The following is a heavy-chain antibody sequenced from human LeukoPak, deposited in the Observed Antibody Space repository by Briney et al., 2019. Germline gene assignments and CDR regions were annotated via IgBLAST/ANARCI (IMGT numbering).Heavy chain of an antibody. CDR2: IYYSGST. CDR1: GGSISSGNY. D-gene: IGHD6-19*01. Sequence: SQTLSLTCTVSGGSISSGNYWSWIRQPPGKGLEWIGYIYYSGSTNYNPSLKSRVTISVDTSKNQFSLKLSSVTAADTAVYYCARSPSIAVVGTSFDYWGQGTLVTVSS. V-gene: IGHV4-61*01. J-gene: IGHJ4*02. CDR3: ARSPSIAVVGTSFDY.